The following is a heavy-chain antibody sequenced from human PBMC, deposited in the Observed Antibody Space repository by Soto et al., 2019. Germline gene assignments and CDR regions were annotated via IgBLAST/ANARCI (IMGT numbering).Heavy chain of an antibody. CDR3: ARSYYDILTGSTFDY. J-gene: IGHJ4*02. CDR2: IDWDDGK. D-gene: IGHD3-9*01. Sequence: ESGPTLVNPTQTLTLTCTFSGFSLSTRGMCVNWIRQPPGKALEWLALIDWDDGKYYNTSLKTRLTISKDTSKNQVVLTITNMDPVDTATYYCARSYYDILTGSTFDYWGLGTLVTVSS. CDR1: GFSLSTRGMC. V-gene: IGHV2-70*01.